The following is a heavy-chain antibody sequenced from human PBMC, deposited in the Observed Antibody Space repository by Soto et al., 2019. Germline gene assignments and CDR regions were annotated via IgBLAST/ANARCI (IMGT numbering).Heavy chain of an antibody. CDR1: GYTFTNYY. CDR2: INPNDGDT. V-gene: IGHV1-46*01. Sequence: ASVKVSCKASGYTFTNYYIHWVRQAAGQGLERMEIINPNDGDTSFAQKFQGRVTMTRDTSTNTVYMELSSLRSEDTAVYYCVLLLLYIGFYGTNFWSGPLVRWGEGALVTVSS. CDR3: VLLLLYIGFYGTNFWSGPLVR. D-gene: IGHD3-3*01. J-gene: IGHJ4*02.